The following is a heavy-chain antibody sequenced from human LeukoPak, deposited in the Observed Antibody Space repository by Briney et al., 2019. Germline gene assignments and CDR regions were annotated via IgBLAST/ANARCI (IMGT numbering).Heavy chain of an antibody. CDR3: ATGHGGNYYDSSGYYSLDY. CDR1: GYTLTELS. J-gene: IGHJ4*02. CDR2: FDPEDGET. D-gene: IGHD3-22*01. V-gene: IGHV1-24*01. Sequence: ASVKVSCKVSGYTLTELSMHWVRQAPGKGLEWMGGFDPEDGETIYAQKFQGRVTMTEDTSTDTAYMELSSLRSEDTAVYYCATGHGGNYYDSSGYYSLDYWGQGTLVTVSS.